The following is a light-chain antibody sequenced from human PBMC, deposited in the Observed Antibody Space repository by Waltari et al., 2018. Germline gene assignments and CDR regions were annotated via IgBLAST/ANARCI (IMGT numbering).Light chain of an antibody. CDR2: DVD. V-gene: IGLV2-14*03. CDR3: SSYANSDTWV. Sequence: QSALTQPASVSGSPGQSITISCTGTSSDVGRHNYVSWYQQHPGNAPKLLISDVDKRPSGVSFRFSGSKSGNTASLTISGLQPEDEADYYCSSYANSDTWVFGGGTKLTVL. CDR1: SSDVGRHNY. J-gene: IGLJ3*02.